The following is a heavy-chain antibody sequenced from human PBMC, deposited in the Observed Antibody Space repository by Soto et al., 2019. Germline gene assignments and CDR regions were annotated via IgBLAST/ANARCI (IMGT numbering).Heavy chain of an antibody. V-gene: IGHV1-18*01. D-gene: IGHD3-9*01. CDR3: ARDPNYDILTGYYRGADYYYYMDV. CDR2: ISAYNGNT. Sequence: QVPLVQSGAEVKKPGASVKVSCKASGYTFTSYGISWVRQAPGQGLEWMGWISAYNGNTNYAQKLQGRVTMTTETSTSTAYMELRSLRSDDTAVYYCARDPNYDILTGYYRGADYYYYMDVWGKGTTVTVSS. J-gene: IGHJ6*03. CDR1: GYTFTSYG.